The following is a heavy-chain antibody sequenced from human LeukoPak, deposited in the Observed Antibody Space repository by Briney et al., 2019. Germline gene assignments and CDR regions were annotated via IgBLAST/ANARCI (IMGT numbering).Heavy chain of an antibody. CDR2: IYSSGGT. CDR3: ASWNSDYSFDY. CDR1: GGSISSYY. J-gene: IGHJ4*02. D-gene: IGHD1-7*01. Sequence: PSETLSLTCTVSGGSISSYYWSWIRQPPGKGLEWIGYIYSSGGTNYNPSLKSRVTMSVDTSKNQFSLKLSSVTAADTAVYYCASWNSDYSFDYWGQGTLVTVSS. V-gene: IGHV4-59*12.